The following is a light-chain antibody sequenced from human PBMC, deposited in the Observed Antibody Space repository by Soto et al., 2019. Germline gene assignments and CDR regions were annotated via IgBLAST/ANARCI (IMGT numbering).Light chain of an antibody. CDR3: GAWDSSLSAGV. CDR2: DNN. J-gene: IGLJ1*01. V-gene: IGLV1-51*01. CDR1: SSNIGKNL. Sequence: QSVLTQPPSVSAAQGQEVTISCSGSSSNIGKNLVSWYQQLPGTAPKLLIYDNNNRPSGIPGRFSGSKSGTSATLGITGLQTGDEADYYCGAWDSSLSAGVFGTGTKLTVL.